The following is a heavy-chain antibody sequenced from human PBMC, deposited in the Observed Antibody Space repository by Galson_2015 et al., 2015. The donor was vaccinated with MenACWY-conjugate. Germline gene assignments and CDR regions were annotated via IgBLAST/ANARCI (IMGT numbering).Heavy chain of an antibody. CDR1: GGSISSSDHY. V-gene: IGHV4-39*01. D-gene: IGHD3-16*01. CDR3: ARRRPRYIGGGCDI. Sequence: SEPLSLTCPVYGGSISSSDHYCAWLRQPPGKGLEWIGNIHYSGGTYYNPSLKSRLTTSVATSKNQFSLKLRSVTAADTAVYSCARRRPRYIGGGCDIWVQGTIVTGAS. CDR2: IHYSGGT. J-gene: IGHJ3*02.